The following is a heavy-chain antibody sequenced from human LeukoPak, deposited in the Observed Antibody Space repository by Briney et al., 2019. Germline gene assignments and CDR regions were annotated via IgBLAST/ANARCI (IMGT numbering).Heavy chain of an antibody. CDR2: LSGSGSNV. J-gene: IGHJ5*02. V-gene: IGHV3-23*01. CDR3: AKGLNWFDP. CDR1: GFTFSSNG. Sequence: QPGGSLRLSCVVSGFTFSSNGMSWLRQSPEKGLEWVSGLSGSGSNVYYADSVRGRVTISRDNSRNTLYLNFDSLRADDTAVYYCAKGLNWFDPWGQGTLVAVSS. D-gene: IGHD2-8*01.